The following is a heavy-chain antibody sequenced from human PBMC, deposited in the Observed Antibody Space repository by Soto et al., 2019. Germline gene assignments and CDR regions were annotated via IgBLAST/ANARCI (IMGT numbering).Heavy chain of an antibody. D-gene: IGHD3-16*01. CDR3: ARGGVLDQQTFDY. CDR1: GFTVSSNY. Sequence: SLRLSCAASGFTVSSNYMSWVRQAPGKGLEWVSVIYSGGSTYYADSVQGRFTISRDNSKNTLHLQMNSLRAEDTAVYYCARGGVLDQQTFDYWGQGTLVTVSS. J-gene: IGHJ4*02. CDR2: IYSGGST. V-gene: IGHV3-53*01.